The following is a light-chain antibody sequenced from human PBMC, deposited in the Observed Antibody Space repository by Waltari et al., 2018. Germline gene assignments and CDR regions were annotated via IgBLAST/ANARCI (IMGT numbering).Light chain of an antibody. CDR2: RND. Sequence: QSGLTQAPSAAGTPGQRVPISCSGSSSNIGSHHVNWYQHVPGTAPKPLIYRNDQRRSGVPDRFSASKSGTSASLAISGLRSEDEADYYCATRDDSLSAPVFGGGTKVTVL. V-gene: IGLV1-47*01. CDR3: ATRDDSLSAPV. J-gene: IGLJ2*01. CDR1: SSNIGSHH.